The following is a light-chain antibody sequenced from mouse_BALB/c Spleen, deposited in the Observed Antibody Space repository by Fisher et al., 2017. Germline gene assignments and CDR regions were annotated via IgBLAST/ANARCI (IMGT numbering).Light chain of an antibody. CDR2: STS. J-gene: IGKJ1*01. CDR1: SSVSY. V-gene: IGKV4-57*01. CDR3: QQRSSYPPWT. Sequence: IVMTQSPALMAASPGEKVTITCSASSSVSYMHWFQQKPGTSPKLWIYSTSNLASGVPARFSGSGSGTSYSLTISRMEAEDAATYYCQQRSSYPPWTFGGGTKLEIK.